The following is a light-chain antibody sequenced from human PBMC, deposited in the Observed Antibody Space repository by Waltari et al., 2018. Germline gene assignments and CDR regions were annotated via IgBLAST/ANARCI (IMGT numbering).Light chain of an antibody. CDR2: GNS. J-gene: IGLJ3*02. CDR1: SSTIGAGYD. Sequence: QSVLTQPPSVSGAPGQRVTIPCPGSSSTIGAGYDLPWYQQLPGTAPKLLIYGNSNRTLGLPARFSGFKSGTSASLDIAGLQAEDEDDYYCQSYDSSLSGSGVFGGGTKLTVL. CDR3: QSYDSSLSGSGV. V-gene: IGLV1-40*01.